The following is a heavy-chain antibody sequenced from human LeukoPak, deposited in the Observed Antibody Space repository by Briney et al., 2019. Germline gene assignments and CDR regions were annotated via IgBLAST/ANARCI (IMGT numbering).Heavy chain of an antibody. CDR3: ARDGVDIVVVPAAEYYYYYYMDV. CDR1: GFTFSSYA. Sequence: PGGSLRLSCAASGFTFSSYAMHWVRQAPGKGLEWVAVISYDGSNKYYADSVKGRFTISRDNSKNTLYLQMNSLRAEDTAVYYCARDGVDIVVVPAAEYYYYYYMDVWGKGTTVTVSS. D-gene: IGHD2-2*01. V-gene: IGHV3-30*01. J-gene: IGHJ6*03. CDR2: ISYDGSNK.